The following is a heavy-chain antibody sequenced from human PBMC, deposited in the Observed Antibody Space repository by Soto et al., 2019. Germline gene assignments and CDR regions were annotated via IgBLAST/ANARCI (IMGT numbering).Heavy chain of an antibody. CDR3: ARRHMDV. V-gene: IGHV4-34*01. Sequence: SETLSLTCAVYGGSFSGYYWSWIRQHLGKELKRIGEINHSRSTNYNPSLKSRVNISVDTSKNPFSLNLSSMTAADTAVYYCARRHMDVWGKGTTVTVSS. J-gene: IGHJ6*03. D-gene: IGHD6-25*01. CDR1: GGSFSGYY. CDR2: INHSRST.